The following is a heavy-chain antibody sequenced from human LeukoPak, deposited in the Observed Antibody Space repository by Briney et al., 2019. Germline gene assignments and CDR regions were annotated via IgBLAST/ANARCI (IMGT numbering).Heavy chain of an antibody. D-gene: IGHD4-23*01. CDR1: GFTVSSNY. V-gene: IGHV3-53*05. Sequence: GGSLRLSCAASGFTVSSNYMSWVRQAPGKGLEWVSVIYSGGSTYYADSVKGRFTISRDNSKDTLYLQMTSLRIEDTAVYYCTKGDDYGANTRLPKYNWFDPWGQGTLVTVSS. CDR2: IYSGGST. J-gene: IGHJ5*02. CDR3: TKGDDYGANTRLPKYNWFDP.